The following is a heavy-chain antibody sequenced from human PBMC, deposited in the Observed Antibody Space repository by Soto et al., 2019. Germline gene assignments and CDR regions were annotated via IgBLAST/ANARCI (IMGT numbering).Heavy chain of an antibody. CDR1: GYRFTKYD. J-gene: IGHJ4*02. CDR3: ATQSPDYANRDFAY. CDR2: VNAGNENT. V-gene: IGHV1-3*01. D-gene: IGHD4-17*01. Sequence: VQLAQSGAEVKKPGASVKVSCQASGYRFTKYDIHWVRQAPGKRLEWMGWVNAGNENTKSSQKFQGRVSITWDTAARTVYSELSSLRSEDTAVYFCATQSPDYANRDFAYWGQGTLVTVSS.